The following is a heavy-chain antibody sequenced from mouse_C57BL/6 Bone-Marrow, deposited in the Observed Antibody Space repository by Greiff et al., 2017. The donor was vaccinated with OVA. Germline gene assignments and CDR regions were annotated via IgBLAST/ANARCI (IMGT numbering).Heavy chain of an antibody. J-gene: IGHJ3*01. CDR2: IYPGSGNT. CDR1: GYSFTSYY. V-gene: IGHV1-66*01. D-gene: IGHD2-4*01. Sequence: VKLMESGPELVKPGASVKISCKASGYSFTSYYIHWVKQRPGQGLEWIGWIYPGSGNTKYNEKFKGKATLTADTSSSTAYMQLSSLTSEDSAVYYCAKNYYDYAWFAYWGQGTLVTVSA. CDR3: AKNYYDYAWFAY.